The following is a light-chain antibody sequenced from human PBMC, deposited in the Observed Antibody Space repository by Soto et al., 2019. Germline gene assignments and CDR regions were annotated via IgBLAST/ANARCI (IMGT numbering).Light chain of an antibody. CDR3: QQYNSYSLT. CDR1: QSISSW. Sequence: DIQMTQSPSTLSGSVGDRVTITCRASQSISSWLAWYRQKPGKAPKLLIYDASSLESGVPSRFSGSGSGTEFTLTISSLQPDDFATYYCQQYNSYSLTFGGGTKVDI. J-gene: IGKJ4*01. V-gene: IGKV1-5*01. CDR2: DAS.